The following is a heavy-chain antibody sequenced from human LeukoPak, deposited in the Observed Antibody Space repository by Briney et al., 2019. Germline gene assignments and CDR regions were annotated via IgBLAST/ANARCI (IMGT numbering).Heavy chain of an antibody. CDR3: ARDWKYKVDY. CDR1: GFTFSTYS. V-gene: IGHV3-21*01. Sequence: GGSLRLSCAASGFTFSTYSMNWVSHAPGKGLEWVSSITSSGSAIYYADSVKGRFTISRDNTKNSLYLQMNSLRAEDTAVYYCARDWKYKVDYWGQGTLVTVSS. CDR2: ITSSGSAI. J-gene: IGHJ4*02. D-gene: IGHD1-7*01.